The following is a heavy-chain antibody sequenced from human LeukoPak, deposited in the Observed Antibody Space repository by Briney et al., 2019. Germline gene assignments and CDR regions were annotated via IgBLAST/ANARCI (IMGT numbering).Heavy chain of an antibody. J-gene: IGHJ3*02. Sequence: ASVMVSCKASGYTFTGYYMHWVRQAPGQGLEWMGRINPNSGGTNYAQKFQGRVTMTRDTSISTAYMELSRLRSDDTAVYYCARDILVDTAMPDAFDIWGQGTIVTVSS. CDR1: GYTFTGYY. V-gene: IGHV1-2*06. CDR3: ARDILVDTAMPDAFDI. D-gene: IGHD5-18*01. CDR2: INPNSGGT.